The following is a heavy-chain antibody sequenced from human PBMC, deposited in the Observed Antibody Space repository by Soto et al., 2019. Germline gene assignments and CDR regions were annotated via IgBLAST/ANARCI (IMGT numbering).Heavy chain of an antibody. V-gene: IGHV1-24*01. CDR1: GYTLTEIS. D-gene: IGHD3-10*01. CDR3: ATVNFGNWFDP. CDR2: LDPDNGET. J-gene: IGHJ5*02. Sequence: ASVKVSCKVSGYTLTEISLHWVRQAPGKGLEWMGGLDPDNGETIYAQKFQGRVTMTEDTSTETAYMELSILRSEDTVVYYCATVNFGNWFDPWGQGTLVTVSS.